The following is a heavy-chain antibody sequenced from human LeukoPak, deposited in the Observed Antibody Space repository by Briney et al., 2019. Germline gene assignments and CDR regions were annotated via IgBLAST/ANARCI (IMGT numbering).Heavy chain of an antibody. Sequence: GSLRLSCAASGFTFSSYEMNWVRQAPGKGGERVSYISRSASTIYYAASVKGRFTISRDNAQNSLYLQMNSLRAEDTAVYYCARGRQPLYYFDYWGQGTLVTVSS. V-gene: IGHV3-48*03. J-gene: IGHJ4*02. CDR1: GFTFSSYE. CDR3: ARGRQPLYYFDY. CDR2: ISRSASTI. D-gene: IGHD1-14*01.